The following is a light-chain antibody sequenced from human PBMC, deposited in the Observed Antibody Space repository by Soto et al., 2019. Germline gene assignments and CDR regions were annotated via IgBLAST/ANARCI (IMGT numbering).Light chain of an antibody. CDR3: QQLNSYPGIT. J-gene: IGKJ3*01. Sequence: DIQLTQSPSFLSASVGDRVTITCRASQGISSYLAWYQQKPGKAPKLLIYAASTLQSGVPSRFSGSGSGTAFTLTISSLQHEDFATYYCQQLNSYPGITFGPGTKVDIK. V-gene: IGKV1-9*01. CDR1: QGISSY. CDR2: AAS.